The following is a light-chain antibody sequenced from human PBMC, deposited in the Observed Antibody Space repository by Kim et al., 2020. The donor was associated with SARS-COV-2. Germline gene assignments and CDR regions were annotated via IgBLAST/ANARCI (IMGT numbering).Light chain of an antibody. Sequence: LSPGERATLSCRASQSVSDYLGWYQQKPGQAPTLLIYDASYRATGIPERFSGSGSGTDFTLTIRSLEPEDFAVYYCQQRSNWPYTFGQGTKLEI. V-gene: IGKV3-11*01. CDR1: QSVSDY. J-gene: IGKJ2*01. CDR2: DAS. CDR3: QQRSNWPYT.